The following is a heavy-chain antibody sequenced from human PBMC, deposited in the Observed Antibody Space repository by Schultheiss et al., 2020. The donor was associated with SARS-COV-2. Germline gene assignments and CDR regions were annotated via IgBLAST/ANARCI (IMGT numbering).Heavy chain of an antibody. D-gene: IGHD5-18*01. Sequence: SETLSLTCAVYGGSFSGYYWGWIRQPPGKGLEWIGSIYHSGSTYYNPSLKSRVTISVDTSKNQFSLKLSSVTAADTAVYYCARDRRVDTGNYRHWYFDLWGRGTLVTVSS. CDR3: ARDRRVDTGNYRHWYFDL. V-gene: IGHV4-34*01. J-gene: IGHJ2*01. CDR1: GGSFSGYY. CDR2: IYHSGST.